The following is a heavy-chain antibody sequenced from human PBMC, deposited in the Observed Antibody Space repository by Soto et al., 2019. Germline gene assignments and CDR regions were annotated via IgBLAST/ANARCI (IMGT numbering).Heavy chain of an antibody. D-gene: IGHD5-18*01. CDR1: GFTSDDYA. CDR2: SSWNRGRI. CDR3: AKDSVRIELCLGDFDF. J-gene: IGHJ4*02. Sequence: DVHLVESGGDVVQPGRSLRLSCVASGFTSDDYAMHWVRQVPGKGREWVASSSWNRGRIKYADSVTGRFTISRDNAKTSLYLQLNLLRAEDTAFSYCAKDSVRIELCLGDFDFWGQGTLVTVSS. V-gene: IGHV3-9*02.